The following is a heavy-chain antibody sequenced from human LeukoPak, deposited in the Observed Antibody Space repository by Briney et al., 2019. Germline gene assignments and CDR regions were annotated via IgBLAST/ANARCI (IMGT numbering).Heavy chain of an antibody. D-gene: IGHD6-13*01. CDR3: ARGGSSSSRYFQH. J-gene: IGHJ1*01. Sequence: ASVKVPCKVSGYTLTELSMHWVRQAPGKGLEWMGWISAYNGNTNYAQKLQGRVTMTTDTSTSTAYMELRSLRSDDTAVYYCARGGSSSSRYFQHWGQGTLVTVSS. V-gene: IGHV1-18*01. CDR1: GYTLTELS. CDR2: ISAYNGNT.